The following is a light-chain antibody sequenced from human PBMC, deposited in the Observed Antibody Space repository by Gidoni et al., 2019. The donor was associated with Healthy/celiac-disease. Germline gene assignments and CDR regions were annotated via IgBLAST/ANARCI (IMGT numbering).Light chain of an antibody. CDR2: LGS. J-gene: IGKJ1*01. Sequence: DIVMTQPPLSLPVTPGEPASISCRSSQSLLHSNGYNYLDWYLQKPGQSPQLLIYLGSNRASGVPDRFCGSGSGTDFTLKISRVEAEDVGVYYCMQALQTPWTFGQGTKVEIK. V-gene: IGKV2-28*01. CDR3: MQALQTPWT. CDR1: QSLLHSNGYNY.